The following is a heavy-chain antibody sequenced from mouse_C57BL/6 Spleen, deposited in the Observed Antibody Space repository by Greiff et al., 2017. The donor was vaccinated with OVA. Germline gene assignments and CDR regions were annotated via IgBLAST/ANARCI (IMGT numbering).Heavy chain of an antibody. CDR1: GFTFSDYG. CDR3: ARGSLDY. Sequence: DVLLVESGGGLVKPGGSLKLSCAASGFTFSDYGMHWVRQAPEQGLEWVAYIRSGSSTIYYADTVKGRFTISRDNAKNTLFLQMTRLRSEDTAMYYSARGSLDYWGQGTSVTVSS. V-gene: IGHV5-17*01. J-gene: IGHJ4*01. CDR2: IRSGSSTI.